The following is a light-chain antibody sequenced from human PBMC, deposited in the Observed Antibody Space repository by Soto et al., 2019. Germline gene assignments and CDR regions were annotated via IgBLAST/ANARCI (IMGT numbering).Light chain of an antibody. CDR2: AAS. J-gene: IGKJ3*01. CDR3: QESYSTPSVT. V-gene: IGKV1-39*01. Sequence: DIQMTQSPSSMSASVGDRVTITCRASQSISAYLNWYQQKPGKAPKLLIYAASSLQSGVPSRFSGSGSRTDFTLTISSLQPEDFATYYCQESYSTPSVTFGPGTKVDIK. CDR1: QSISAY.